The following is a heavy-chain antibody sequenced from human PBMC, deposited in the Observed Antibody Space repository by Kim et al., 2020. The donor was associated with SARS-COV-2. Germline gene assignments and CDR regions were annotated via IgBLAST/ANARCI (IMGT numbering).Heavy chain of an antibody. J-gene: IGHJ2*01. CDR2: IGTAGDT. CDR1: GFTFSSYD. Sequence: GGSLRLSCAASGFTFSSYDMHWVRQATGKGLEWVSAIGTAGDTYYPGSVKGRFTISRENAKNSLYLQMNSLRAGDTAVYYCARGIYAKLSIAVAPYFDLWGRGTLVTVSS. CDR3: ARGIYAKLSIAVAPYFDL. V-gene: IGHV3-13*04. D-gene: IGHD6-19*01.